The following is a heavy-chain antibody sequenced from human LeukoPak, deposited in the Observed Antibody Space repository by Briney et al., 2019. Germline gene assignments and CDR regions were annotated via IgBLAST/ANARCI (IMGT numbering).Heavy chain of an antibody. V-gene: IGHV3-23*01. CDR1: GFTFSSYA. Sequence: GGSLRLSCAASGFTFSSYAMSWVRQAPGKGLEWVSAISDSGGRTYYADSVKGRFTISRDNSKNTLYLQMNSLRAEDTAVYYCAKDQVVVPAAPPGADYWGQGTLVTVSS. CDR3: AKDQVVVPAAPPGADY. CDR2: ISDSGGRT. J-gene: IGHJ4*02. D-gene: IGHD2-2*01.